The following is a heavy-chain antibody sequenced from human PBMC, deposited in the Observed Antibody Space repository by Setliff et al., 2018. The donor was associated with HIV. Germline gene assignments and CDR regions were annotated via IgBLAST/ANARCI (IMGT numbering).Heavy chain of an antibody. CDR1: GFTFSTYS. CDR2: IIGTTT. J-gene: IGHJ6*02. Sequence: GGSLRLSCAASGFTFSTYSMNWVRQAPGKGLEWLSYIIGTTTYYADSVKGRFTISRDNAKNSLYLQMNSLRAEDTAVYHCARGHYFKDVWGQGTTVTVSS. D-gene: IGHD3-22*01. V-gene: IGHV3-48*01. CDR3: ARGHYFKDV.